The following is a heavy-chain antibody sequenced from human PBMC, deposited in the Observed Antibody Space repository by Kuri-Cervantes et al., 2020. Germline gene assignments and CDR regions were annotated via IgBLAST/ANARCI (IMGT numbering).Heavy chain of an antibody. CDR3: AKCEGGYRPDY. V-gene: IGHV3-23*01. Sequence: GSLRLSCAASRFTFNSYAMTWVRQAPGKGLEWVSAISGSGVSSFYADSVKGRFTISRDNSKNTLYLQMNSLRTEDTAVYYCAKCEGGYRPDYWGQGTLVTVSS. CDR2: ISGSGVSS. CDR1: RFTFNSYA. D-gene: IGHD3-16*02. J-gene: IGHJ4*02.